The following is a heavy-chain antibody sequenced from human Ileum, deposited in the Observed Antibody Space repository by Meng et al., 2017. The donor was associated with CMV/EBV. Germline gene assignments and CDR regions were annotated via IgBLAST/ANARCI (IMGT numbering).Heavy chain of an antibody. CDR2: ISGSSSSL. J-gene: IGHJ4*02. D-gene: IGHD6-6*01. CDR3: DASDY. CDR1: GFTLSSHS. V-gene: IGHV3-21*04. Sequence: GESLKISCAASGFTLSSHSMNWVRQAPGKGLEWVASISGSSSSLFYADSVKGRFTVSRDNTNNTVFLEMNSLRAEDTAVYYCDASDYWGQGAQVTVSS.